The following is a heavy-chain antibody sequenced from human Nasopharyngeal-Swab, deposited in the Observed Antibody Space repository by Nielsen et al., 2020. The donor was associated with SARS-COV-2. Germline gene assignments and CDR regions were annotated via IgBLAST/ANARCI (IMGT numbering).Heavy chain of an antibody. D-gene: IGHD6-6*01. CDR1: GFPFSSYW. V-gene: IGHV3-7*01. Sequence: GESLKISCAASGFPFSSYWMSWVRQAPGKGLEWVANIKQDGSEKYYVDSVKGRFTISRDNAKNSLYLQMNSLRAEDTAVYYCARSAARSWFDPWGQGTLVTVSS. J-gene: IGHJ5*02. CDR3: ARSAARSWFDP. CDR2: IKQDGSEK.